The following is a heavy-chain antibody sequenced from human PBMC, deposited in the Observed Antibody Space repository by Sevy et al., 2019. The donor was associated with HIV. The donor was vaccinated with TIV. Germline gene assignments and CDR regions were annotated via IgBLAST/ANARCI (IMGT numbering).Heavy chain of an antibody. J-gene: IGHJ6*02. CDR3: TRNGGAFDNGFDP. D-gene: IGHD2-8*01. CDR2: ISSSGSSI. V-gene: IGHV3-48*03. CDR1: GFTFSSYD. Sequence: GGSLRLSCTASGFTFSSYDMNWVRQAPGKGLEWVSKISSSGSSIYYADSVKGRFTISRDNAKNSLNLQMNSLRAEDTAVYYCTRNGGAFDNGFDPWGQGTTVTVSS.